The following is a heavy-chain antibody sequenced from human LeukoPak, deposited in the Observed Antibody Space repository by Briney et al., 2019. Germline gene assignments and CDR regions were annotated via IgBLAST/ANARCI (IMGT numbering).Heavy chain of an antibody. J-gene: IGHJ1*01. V-gene: IGHV3-30*18. CDR1: GFTFRSYG. CDR3: GKESQFAYYYDSSGPGH. CDR2: ISYDGSNK. D-gene: IGHD3-22*01. Sequence: GGPLTLPCAASGFTFRSYGVHGVPQAPGKGLEGVAVISYDGSNKYYADSVKGRFTIYRDNSKNTLYLQMNSLRAEDTAVYYCGKESQFAYYYDSSGPGHWGQGTLVTVSS.